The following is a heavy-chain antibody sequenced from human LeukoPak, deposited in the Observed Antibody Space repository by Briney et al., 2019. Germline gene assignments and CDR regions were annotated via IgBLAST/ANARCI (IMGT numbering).Heavy chain of an antibody. V-gene: IGHV3-9*01. CDR3: AKDIGGQWLATLDY. CDR1: GFTFDDYA. J-gene: IGHJ4*02. CDR2: ISWNSGSI. Sequence: GRSLRLSCAASGFTFDDYAMHWVRQAPGEGLEWVSGISWNSGSIGYADSVKGRFTISRDNAKNSLYLQMNSLRAEDTALYYCAKDIGGQWLATLDYWGQGTLVTVFS. D-gene: IGHD6-19*01.